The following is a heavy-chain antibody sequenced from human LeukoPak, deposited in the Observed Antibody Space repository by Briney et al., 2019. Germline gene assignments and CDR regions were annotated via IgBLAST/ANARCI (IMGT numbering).Heavy chain of an antibody. Sequence: SETLSLTCTVSGGSISSSSYYWGWIRQPPGKGLEWIGSIYYSGSTYYNPSLKSRVTISVDTSKNQFSLKLSSVTAADTAVYYCARGRGYSSSWTIYFDYWGQGTLVTVSS. V-gene: IGHV4-39*07. CDR2: IYYSGST. CDR1: GGSISSSSYY. J-gene: IGHJ4*02. CDR3: ARGRGYSSSWTIYFDY. D-gene: IGHD6-13*01.